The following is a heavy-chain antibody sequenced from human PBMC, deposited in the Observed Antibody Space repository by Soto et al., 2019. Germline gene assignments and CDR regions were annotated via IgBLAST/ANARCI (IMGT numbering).Heavy chain of an antibody. CDR3: TTDSDFTTRLVRFDF. D-gene: IGHD4-17*01. Sequence: SGGSLRLSCVVSWLTFTRAGMNCVGRAPXKGLEWVGRITSKIDGGTTDFAAPVKGRFAISRDDSRDIMYLQMGNLKIEDTAVYYCTTDSDFTTRLVRFDFWGLGTLVTVCS. CDR2: ITSKIDGGTT. V-gene: IGHV3-15*07. CDR1: WLTFTRAG. J-gene: IGHJ4*01.